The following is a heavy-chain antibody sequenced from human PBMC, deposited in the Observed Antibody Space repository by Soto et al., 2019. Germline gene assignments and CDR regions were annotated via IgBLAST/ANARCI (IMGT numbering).Heavy chain of an antibody. CDR1: VFSFPTFW. V-gene: IGHV5-51*01. CDR3: ARGKYSSRRGGLDV. J-gene: IGHJ6*02. Sequence: PRKPPKISSKHSVFSFPTFWIAWAPHMPLKGLAWMGNIYPDDSDTRYITSFFGHSTISSDNTLQTAYLHWSGLKASDSALYYCARGKYSSRRGGLDVWGQGTP. D-gene: IGHD4-4*01. CDR2: IYPDDSDT.